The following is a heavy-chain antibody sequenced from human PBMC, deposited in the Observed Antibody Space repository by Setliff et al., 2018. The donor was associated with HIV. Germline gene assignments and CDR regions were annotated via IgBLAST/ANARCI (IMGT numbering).Heavy chain of an antibody. CDR2: INPDNGHT. CDR1: GYTFTDYF. V-gene: IGHV1-2*02. Sequence: ASVKVSCKASGYTFTDYFMHWVRRAPGQGFEWMGWINPDNGHTQYGQKFQGRVTMTRDTSINTAYMEFSSLRSDDTAVYYCARAPIPGSRPRGAFDIWGQGTMVTVSS. J-gene: IGHJ3*02. D-gene: IGHD3-10*01. CDR3: ARAPIPGSRPRGAFDI.